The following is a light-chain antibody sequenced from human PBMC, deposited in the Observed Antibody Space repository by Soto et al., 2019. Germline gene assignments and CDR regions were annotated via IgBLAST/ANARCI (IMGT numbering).Light chain of an antibody. J-gene: IGLJ1*01. Sequence: QSVLTQPASVSGSPGQSMTISCTGTSSDVGGSNYVSWYQQLPGKAPKLMIYDVSDRPSGVSNRFSGSKSGNTASLTISGLQAEDEADYYCSSYTSSSLYVFGTGTKATVL. V-gene: IGLV2-14*01. CDR2: DVS. CDR3: SSYTSSSLYV. CDR1: SSDVGGSNY.